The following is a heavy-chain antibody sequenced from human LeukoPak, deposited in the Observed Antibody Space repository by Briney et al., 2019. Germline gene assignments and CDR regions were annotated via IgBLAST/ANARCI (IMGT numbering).Heavy chain of an antibody. V-gene: IGHV3-23*01. CDR1: GFTFSSYA. J-gene: IGHJ3*02. D-gene: IGHD4-17*01. CDR2: ISGSGGST. CDR3: ARERDPYGDYIIDAFDI. Sequence: GGSLRLSCAASGFTFSSYAMSWVRQAPGKGLEWVSAISGSGGSTYYADSVKGRFTISRDNSKNTLYLQMNSLRAEDTAVYYCARERDPYGDYIIDAFDIWGRGTMVTVSS.